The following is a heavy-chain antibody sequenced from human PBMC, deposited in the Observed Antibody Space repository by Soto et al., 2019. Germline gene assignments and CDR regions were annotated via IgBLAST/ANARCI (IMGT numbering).Heavy chain of an antibody. CDR2: IYHSGST. D-gene: IGHD4-17*01. CDR1: GGSISSGGYS. Sequence: NPSETLSLTCAVSGGSISSGGYSWSWIRQPPGKGLEWIGYIYHSGSTYYNPSLKSRVTISVDRSKNQFSLKLSSVTAADTAVYYCARGYGGNYNWFDPWGQGTLVTVSS. CDR3: ARGYGGNYNWFDP. J-gene: IGHJ5*02. V-gene: IGHV4-30-2*01.